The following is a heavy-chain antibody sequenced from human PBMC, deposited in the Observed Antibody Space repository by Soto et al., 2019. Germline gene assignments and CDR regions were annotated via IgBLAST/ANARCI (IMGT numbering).Heavy chain of an antibody. J-gene: IGHJ5*02. CDR2: IYYSGST. D-gene: IGHD2-2*01. V-gene: IGHV4-31*03. Sequence: PSETLSLTCTVSGGSISSGGYYWSWIRQHPGKGLEWIGYIYYSGSTYYNPSLKSRVTISVDTSKNQFSLKLSSVTAADTAVYYCARNGPIVVVPAAMDWDSRAFDPWGQGTLVTVSS. CDR3: ARNGPIVVVPAAMDWDSRAFDP. CDR1: GGSISSGGYY.